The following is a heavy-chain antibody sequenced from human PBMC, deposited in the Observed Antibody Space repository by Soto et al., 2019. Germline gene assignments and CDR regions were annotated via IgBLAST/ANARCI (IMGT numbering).Heavy chain of an antibody. CDR2: INTGNGNT. CDR1: GYSFTTHA. Sequence: ASVKVSCKASGYSFTTHAMIWVRQPPGQRPEWMGWINTGNGNTRYSPKFQGRVNITRDTSASTAYMELSSLKSEDTAVYYCARGEQLYHYYYGMDVWGQGSTVTVSS. V-gene: IGHV1-3*04. CDR3: ARGEQLYHYYYGMDV. J-gene: IGHJ6*02.